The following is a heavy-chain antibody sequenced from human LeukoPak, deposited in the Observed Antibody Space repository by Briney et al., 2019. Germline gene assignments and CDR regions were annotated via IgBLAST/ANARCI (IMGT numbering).Heavy chain of an antibody. V-gene: IGHV4-34*01. D-gene: IGHD3-22*01. Sequence: SETLSLTCAVYGGSFSGYYWSWIRQPPGKGLEWIGSIYYSGSTYYNPSLKSRVTISVDTSKNQFSLKLSSVTAADTAVYYCARPEVRYYDSSGYYIRDKYFQHWGQGTLVTVSS. CDR2: IYYSGST. CDR3: ARPEVRYYDSSGYYIRDKYFQH. CDR1: GGSFSGYY. J-gene: IGHJ1*01.